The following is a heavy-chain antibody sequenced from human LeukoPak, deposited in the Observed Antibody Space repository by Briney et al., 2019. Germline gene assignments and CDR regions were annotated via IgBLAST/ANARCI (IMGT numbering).Heavy chain of an antibody. CDR3: ARSSVVVVAATSTGLNY. D-gene: IGHD2-15*01. CDR2: IYHSGST. J-gene: IGHJ4*02. CDR1: GGSISSSNW. Sequence: SETLSLTCAVSGGSISSSNWWSWVRRPPGKGLEWIGEIYHSGSTNYNPSLKSRVTISVDKSKNQFSLKLSSVTAADTAVYYCARSSVVVVAATSTGLNYWGQGTLSPSPQ. V-gene: IGHV4-4*02.